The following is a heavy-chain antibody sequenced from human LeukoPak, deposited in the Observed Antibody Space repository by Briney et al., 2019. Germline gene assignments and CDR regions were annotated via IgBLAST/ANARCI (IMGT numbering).Heavy chain of an antibody. CDR2: ISYDGSNK. D-gene: IGHD3-3*01. J-gene: IGHJ4*02. CDR1: GFTFSSYA. Sequence: PGGSLRLSCAASGFTFSSYAMSWVRQAPGKGLEWVAVISYDGSNKYYADSVKGRFTISRDNSKNTLYLQMNSLRAEDTAVYYCARDRGRRFLEWLLSDYFDYWGQGTLVTVSS. V-gene: IGHV3-30-3*01. CDR3: ARDRGRRFLEWLLSDYFDY.